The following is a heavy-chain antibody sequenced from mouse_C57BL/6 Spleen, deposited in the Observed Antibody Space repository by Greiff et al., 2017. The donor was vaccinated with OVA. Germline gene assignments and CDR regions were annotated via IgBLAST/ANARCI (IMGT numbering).Heavy chain of an antibody. CDR2: FHPYNDDT. Sequence: VQLQPSGAELVKPGASVKMSCQASGYTFTTYPIEWMKQNHGKSLEWIGNFHPYNDDTKYNENFKGKATLTVAKSSSTVYLEFSRLTSDDSAVYYCARRGTTVVRYWYFDVGGTGTTVTVSS. CDR3: ARRGTTVVRYWYFDV. J-gene: IGHJ1*03. D-gene: IGHD1-1*01. V-gene: IGHV1-47*01. CDR1: GYTFTTYP.